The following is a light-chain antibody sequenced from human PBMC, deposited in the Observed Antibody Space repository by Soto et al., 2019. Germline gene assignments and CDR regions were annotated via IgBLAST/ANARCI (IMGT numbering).Light chain of an antibody. CDR1: SSDVGANNY. CDR2: AVR. J-gene: IGLJ2*01. Sequence: QSVLTQPASVSGSPGQSITISCTGTSSDVGANNYVSWYQHHPGKAPKLIIYAVRNRPSGVSDRFSGSKSGSTASLTIFGIQPEDEAGYYFTSFTLSSTQLFGGGTTLTVL. CDR3: TSFTLSSTQL. V-gene: IGLV2-14*01.